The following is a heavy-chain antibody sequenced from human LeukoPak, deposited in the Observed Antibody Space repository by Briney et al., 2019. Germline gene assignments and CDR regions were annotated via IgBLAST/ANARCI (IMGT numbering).Heavy chain of an antibody. CDR2: INPNSGGT. CDR1: GYTFTGYY. J-gene: IGHJ4*02. CDR3: ARAARFFGSGSYLGY. Sequence: ASVKVSCKASGYTFTGYYMHWVRQAPGQGLEWMGWINPNSGGTNYAQKLQGRVTMTRDTSISTAYMELSRLRSDDTAVYYCARAARFFGSGSYLGYWGQGTLVTVSS. V-gene: IGHV1-2*02. D-gene: IGHD3-10*01.